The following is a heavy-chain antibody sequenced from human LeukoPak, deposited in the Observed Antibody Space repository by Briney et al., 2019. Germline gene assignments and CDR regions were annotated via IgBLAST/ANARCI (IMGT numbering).Heavy chain of an antibody. V-gene: IGHV4-59*01. CDR2: IYYSGST. CDR1: GGSISSYY. J-gene: IGHJ6*03. CDR3: ARNYDILTGYYSYYYYYMDV. Sequence: PSETLSLACTVSGGSISSYYWSWIRQPPGKGLEWIGYIYYSGSTNYNPSLKSRVTISVDTSKNQFSLKLSSVTAADTAVYYCARNYDILTGYYSYYYYYMDVWGKGTTVTVSS. D-gene: IGHD3-9*01.